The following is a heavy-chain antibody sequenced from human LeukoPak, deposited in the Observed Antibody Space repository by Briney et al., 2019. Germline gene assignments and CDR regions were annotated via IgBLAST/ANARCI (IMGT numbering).Heavy chain of an antibody. V-gene: IGHV3-33*01. J-gene: IGHJ5*02. CDR1: GFTFSSYG. CDR2: IWYDGSNK. CDR3: ARERQQLVFWFDP. D-gene: IGHD6-13*01. Sequence: GGSLRLSCAASGFTFSSYGMHLVRQAPGNGLEWVAVIWYDGSNKYYADSVKGRFTISRDNSKNTLYLQMNSLRAEDTAVYYCARERQQLVFWFDPWGQGTLVTVSS.